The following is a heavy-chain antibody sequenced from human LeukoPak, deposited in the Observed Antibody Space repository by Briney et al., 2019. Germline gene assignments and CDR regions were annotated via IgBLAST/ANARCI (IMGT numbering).Heavy chain of an antibody. CDR2: IYYSGST. Sequence: PSETLSLTCTVSGGSISSGGYYWSWIRQHPGKGLEWIGYIYYSGSTYYNPSLKSRVTISVDTSKNQFSLKLSSVTAADTAVYYCARSHPVTTVNLSNWFDPWGQGTLVTVSS. CDR1: GGSISSGGYY. V-gene: IGHV4-31*03. D-gene: IGHD4-17*01. J-gene: IGHJ5*02. CDR3: ARSHPVTTVNLSNWFDP.